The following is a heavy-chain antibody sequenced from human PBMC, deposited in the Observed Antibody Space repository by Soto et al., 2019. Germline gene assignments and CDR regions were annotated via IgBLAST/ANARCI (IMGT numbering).Heavy chain of an antibody. Sequence: GESLKISYKGSEYSFTRSWIGWVRQMPGKGLDWMGIIDPGDSDARYSPSFQGQVTISADKSINTDYLQWSTLKASDTAMYYCARHGSGYLPYYYGMDVWGQGTAVTVSS. CDR2: IDPGDSDA. J-gene: IGHJ6*02. D-gene: IGHD3-3*01. V-gene: IGHV5-51*01. CDR1: EYSFTRSW. CDR3: ARHGSGYLPYYYGMDV.